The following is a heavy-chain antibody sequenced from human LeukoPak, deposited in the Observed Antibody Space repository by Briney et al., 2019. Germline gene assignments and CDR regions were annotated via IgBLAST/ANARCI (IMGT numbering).Heavy chain of an antibody. CDR3: ARAVAARSPLGY. V-gene: IGHV4-59*01. D-gene: IGHD6-6*01. J-gene: IGHJ4*02. Sequence: SETLSLTCTVSRGSIGSYYWSWIRQPPGKGLEWIGDIYYSGSNNSNPSLKGRVTMSVDTSKNQFSLNLTSVTAADTAVYYCARAVAARSPLGYWGQGALVTVSS. CDR2: IYYSGSN. CDR1: RGSIGSYY.